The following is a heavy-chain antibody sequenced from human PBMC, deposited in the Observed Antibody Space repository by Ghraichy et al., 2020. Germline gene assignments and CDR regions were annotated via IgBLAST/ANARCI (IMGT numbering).Heavy chain of an antibody. CDR2: IKQDGSEK. CDR3: ARSPGGYYFDY. D-gene: IGHD3-10*01. J-gene: IGHJ4*02. CDR1: GFIFSSYW. V-gene: IGHV3-7*01. Sequence: GGSLRLSCAASGFIFSSYWMSWVRQAPGKGLEWVANIKQDGSEKYYVDSVKGRFTISRDNAKNSLYLQMNSLRAEDTAVYYCARSPGGYYFDYWGQGTLVTVSS.